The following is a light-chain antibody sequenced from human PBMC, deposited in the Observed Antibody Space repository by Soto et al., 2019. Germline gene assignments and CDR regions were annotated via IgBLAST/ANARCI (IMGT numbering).Light chain of an antibody. V-gene: IGLV2-14*01. J-gene: IGLJ2*01. CDR2: EVS. CDR1: SSDVGGYNF. CDR3: RSYTTSSTVV. Sequence: QSALTQPASVSGSPGQSITISCTGTSSDVGGYNFVSWYQQHPGKAPKLMIYEVSNRPSGVSNRFSGPKSGNTASLTISGLQAEDEADYYCRSYTTSSTVVFGGGTKLTVL.